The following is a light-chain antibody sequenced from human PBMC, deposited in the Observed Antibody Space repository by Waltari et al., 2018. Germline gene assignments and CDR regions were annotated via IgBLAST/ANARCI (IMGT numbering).Light chain of an antibody. CDR1: QSISIN. Sequence: EVVMTQSPATLSVSQGERATLSCRASQSISINMVWCQQRPGQAPRLLIYEASMMATDIPARFSGSGSGTEFTLTISSVQSEDAAVYYCQQFNDWPRTFGQGTKVEIK. CDR3: QQFNDWPRT. V-gene: IGKV3-15*01. J-gene: IGKJ1*01. CDR2: EAS.